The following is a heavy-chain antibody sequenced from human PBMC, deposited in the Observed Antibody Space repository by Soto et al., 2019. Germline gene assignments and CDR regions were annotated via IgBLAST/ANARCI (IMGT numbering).Heavy chain of an antibody. Sequence: QVQLQESGPGLVKPSQTLSLTCSVSGASISSGGYYWNWIRQHPGKGLEWIGYIYYSGTTYYNPXPKRRVTISXDXSXNXXSLKLSSVTAADTAVYYCAASCVGCGGFNYYGMDVWGQGTTVTVSS. CDR2: IYYSGTT. CDR3: AASCVGCGGFNYYGMDV. CDR1: GASISSGGYY. D-gene: IGHD2-21*01. J-gene: IGHJ6*02. V-gene: IGHV4-31*03.